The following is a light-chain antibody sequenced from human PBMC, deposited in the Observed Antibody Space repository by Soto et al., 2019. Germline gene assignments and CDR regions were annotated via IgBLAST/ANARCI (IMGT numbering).Light chain of an antibody. J-gene: IGKJ1*01. CDR3: QQYNNWWT. CDR1: QSVSSS. V-gene: IGKV3-15*01. CDR2: GAS. Sequence: EIVMTQSPATLSVSPGERATLSCRASQSVSSSLAWYQQKPGQAPRLLIYGASTRATGIPARFSGSGSGTEFTLTISSLQSEYFAVYYCQQYNNWWTFGLGTKVEVK.